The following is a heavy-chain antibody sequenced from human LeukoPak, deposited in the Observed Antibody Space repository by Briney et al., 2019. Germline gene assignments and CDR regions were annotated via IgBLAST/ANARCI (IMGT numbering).Heavy chain of an antibody. D-gene: IGHD1-26*01. CDR3: ARRGSSVGGSYYSFDY. CDR1: GYTFTRNY. CDR2: INPNSGGT. V-gene: IGHV1-2*02. Sequence: ASVKVSCKASGYTFTRNYMHWVRQAPGQGLEWMGWINPNSGGTNYAQKFQGRVTMTRDTSISTAYMELSRLRSDDTAVYYCARRGSSVGGSYYSFDYWGQGTLVTVSS. J-gene: IGHJ4*02.